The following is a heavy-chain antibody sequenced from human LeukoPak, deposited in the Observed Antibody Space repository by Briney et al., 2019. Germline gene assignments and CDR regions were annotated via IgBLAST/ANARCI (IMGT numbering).Heavy chain of an antibody. D-gene: IGHD1-7*01. Sequence: GSLSLTCSASGFTFSSYSRNWVRQAPGKGLEWVSSISSSGSYTYYADTGKGRITISRHNAKNSLYLQMNSLRAEDTAVYYCARDIHRHECLELLLWGQGTLDTVSS. CDR3: ARDIHRHECLELLL. J-gene: IGHJ4*02. V-gene: IGHV3-21*01. CDR1: GFTFSSYS. CDR2: ISSSGSYT.